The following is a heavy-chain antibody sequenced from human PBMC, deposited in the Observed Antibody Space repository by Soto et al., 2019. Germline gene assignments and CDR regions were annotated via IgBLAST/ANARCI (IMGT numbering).Heavy chain of an antibody. V-gene: IGHV3-23*01. CDR2: ILVGGST. J-gene: IGHJ3*02. Sequence: XGALRLSCSASGVTFSNSAMSWVRQAPGKGLEWVSTILVGGSTHYEDSVKGRFTISRDTSKNTVYLQMNSLTAGDTAFYYCAKATATSGGAFEIYGQGAMVTVSS. D-gene: IGHD1-1*01. CDR3: AKATATSGGAFEI. CDR1: GVTFSNSA.